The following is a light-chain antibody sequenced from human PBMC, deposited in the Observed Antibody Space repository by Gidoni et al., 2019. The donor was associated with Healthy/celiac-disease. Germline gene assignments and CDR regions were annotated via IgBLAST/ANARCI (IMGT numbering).Light chain of an antibody. V-gene: IGLV1-40*01. CDR2: GNK. CDR1: SSNIWAGYD. J-gene: IGLJ3*02. CDR3: QSYDSTLSGSV. Sequence: QPVLTQPPSVSGAPGQRVTISCSGSSSNIWAGYDVHWYQQLPGTAPKLLIYGNKNRPAGVPDRFSGSKSATSASLAITGLQAEDEAVYHCQSYDSTLSGSVFGGWTKLTVL.